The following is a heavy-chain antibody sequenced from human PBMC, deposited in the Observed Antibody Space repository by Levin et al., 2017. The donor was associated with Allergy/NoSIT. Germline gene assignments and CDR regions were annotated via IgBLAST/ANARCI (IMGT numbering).Heavy chain of an antibody. Sequence: GESLKISCAASGFTFSSYGMHWVRQAPGKGLEWVAVISYDGSNKYYADSVKGRFTISRDNSKNTLYLQMNSLRAEDTAVYYCASHIAAAEGGDYWGQGTLVTVSS. V-gene: IGHV3-30*03. CDR1: GFTFSSYG. J-gene: IGHJ4*02. CDR3: ASHIAAAEGGDY. CDR2: ISYDGSNK. D-gene: IGHD6-13*01.